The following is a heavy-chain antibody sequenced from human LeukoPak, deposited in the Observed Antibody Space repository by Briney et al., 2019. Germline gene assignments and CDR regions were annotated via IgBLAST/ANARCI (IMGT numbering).Heavy chain of an antibody. J-gene: IGHJ4*02. CDR3: ASSGGTPSDFDY. V-gene: IGHV4-61*02. Sequence: SETLSLTCTVSGCSISSGSYYWSWIRQPAGKGLEWIGRIYTSGSTNYSPSLASRLTISRDTSKNQISLNLSSVTAADTAVYYCASSGGTPSDFDYWGQGTLVTVSS. CDR1: GCSISSGSYY. CDR2: IYTSGST. D-gene: IGHD2-15*01.